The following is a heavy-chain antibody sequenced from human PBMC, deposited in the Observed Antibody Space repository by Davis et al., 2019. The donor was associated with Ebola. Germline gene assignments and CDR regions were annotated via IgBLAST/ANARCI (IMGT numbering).Heavy chain of an antibody. CDR3: VKGEMASPGDY. J-gene: IGHJ4*02. Sequence: GESLKISCFASGFTFKEYDMSWVRQAAGKGLEWVSGISASGDLTYYADSVKGRFTISRDNSKNTRYLQMSSLRNNDTAVYYCVKGEMASPGDYWGQGTLVSVSS. D-gene: IGHD5-24*01. CDR2: ISASGDLT. V-gene: IGHV3-23*01. CDR1: GFTFKEYD.